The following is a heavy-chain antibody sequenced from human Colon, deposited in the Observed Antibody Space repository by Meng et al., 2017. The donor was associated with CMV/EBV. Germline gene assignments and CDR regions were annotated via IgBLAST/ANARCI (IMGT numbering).Heavy chain of an antibody. CDR2: MYYSGSS. V-gene: IGHV4-39*07. J-gene: IGHJ5*02. D-gene: IGHD1-7*01. Sequence: SETLSLTCTVSGGSIKSHGNYWGWIRQPPGKGLEWIESMYYSGSSYYNPSLESRVSISVDTSTNRFSLNLSSVTAADTAVYYCVRSDWNYGWFDPWGQGTLVTVSS. CDR1: GGSIKSHGNY. CDR3: VRSDWNYGWFDP.